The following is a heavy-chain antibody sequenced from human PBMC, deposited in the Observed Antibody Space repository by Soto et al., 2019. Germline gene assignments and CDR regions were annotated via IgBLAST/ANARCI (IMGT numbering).Heavy chain of an antibody. V-gene: IGHV1-2*02. CDR1: GYTFTDHR. CDR3: ARKLEPRGSYYYYYDMDV. CDR2: VNPNSGVT. D-gene: IGHD3-16*01. Sequence: ASVKVSCKASGYTFTDHRMHWVRQAPGQGLEWMGWVNPNSGVTQFAQKFQGRVTMTSDTSITTAYTELSRLRSDDTAVYYCARKLEPRGSYYYYYDMDVWGQGTTVTVSS. J-gene: IGHJ6*02.